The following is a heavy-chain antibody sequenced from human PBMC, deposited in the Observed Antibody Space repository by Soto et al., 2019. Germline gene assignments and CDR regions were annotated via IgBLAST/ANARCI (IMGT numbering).Heavy chain of an antibody. J-gene: IGHJ5*02. Sequence: QITLKESGPTLLKPTQTLTLACTVSGVSPTAEDVRVGWIRPAPGKALEWLALVYWDDDKRYSHSLRSRVTIARDTAKNEVVLTLTNLDPVDTGTYYCALSAPEGDCFDIWGPGTLVSVSS. D-gene: IGHD3-3*02. CDR1: GVSPTAEDVR. V-gene: IGHV2-5*02. CDR3: ALSAPEGDCFDI. CDR2: VYWDDDK.